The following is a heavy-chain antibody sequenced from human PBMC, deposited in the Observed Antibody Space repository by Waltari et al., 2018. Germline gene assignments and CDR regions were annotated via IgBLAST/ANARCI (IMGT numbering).Heavy chain of an antibody. J-gene: IGHJ4*02. CDR3: TRGIDYGGFD. Sequence: QLVQSGAEVKQTGASVKVSCKASGYTFTTYGISRVRQAPGQGLEWMGWIYPDNGNTIYAEKFQGRVTMTTDTSTSTAFMELGSLRSGDTAVYYCTRGIDYGGFDWGQGTLVTVSS. CDR2: IYPDNGNT. CDR1: GYTFTTYG. V-gene: IGHV1-18*01. D-gene: IGHD4-17*01.